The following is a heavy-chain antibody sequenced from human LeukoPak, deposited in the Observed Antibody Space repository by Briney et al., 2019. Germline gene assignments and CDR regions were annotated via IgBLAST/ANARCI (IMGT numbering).Heavy chain of an antibody. J-gene: IGHJ4*02. CDR2: IYYSGST. CDR1: GGSVSSSDYY. CDR3: ARSWFSTGPADY. D-gene: IGHD6-13*01. V-gene: IGHV4-39*01. Sequence: SETLSLTCTVSGGSVSSSDYYWGWIRQPPGKGLEWIGSIYYSGSTYYKPSLKSRVTISLDTSKNQFSLKLTSVTAADTAVYYCARSWFSTGPADYWGQGTLVTVSS.